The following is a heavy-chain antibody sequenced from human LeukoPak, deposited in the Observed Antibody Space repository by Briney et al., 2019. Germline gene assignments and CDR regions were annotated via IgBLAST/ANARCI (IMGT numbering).Heavy chain of an antibody. V-gene: IGHV3-74*01. D-gene: IGHD2-21*02. Sequence: GGSLRLSCAASGLTFSSHWMHWVRQAPGKGLVWVSRITNDGSSTTYADSVKGRFTISRDNTKSSLYLQMNSLRAEDMAVYYCARGYCGGDCYGDWGQGTLVTVSS. J-gene: IGHJ1*01. CDR2: ITNDGSST. CDR3: ARGYCGGDCYGD. CDR1: GLTFSSHW.